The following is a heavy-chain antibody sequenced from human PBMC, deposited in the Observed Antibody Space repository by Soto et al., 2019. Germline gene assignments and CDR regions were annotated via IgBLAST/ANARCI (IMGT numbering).Heavy chain of an antibody. CDR3: AKEVVVVPAAMVSGVDWFDP. Sequence: GGSLRLSCAASGFTFSSYAMSWVRQAPGKGLEWVSAISGSGGSTYYADSVKGRFTISRDNSKNTLCLQMNSLRAEDTAVYYCAKEVVVVPAAMVSGVDWFDPWGQGTLVTVSS. D-gene: IGHD2-2*01. J-gene: IGHJ5*02. V-gene: IGHV3-23*01. CDR2: ISGSGGST. CDR1: GFTFSSYA.